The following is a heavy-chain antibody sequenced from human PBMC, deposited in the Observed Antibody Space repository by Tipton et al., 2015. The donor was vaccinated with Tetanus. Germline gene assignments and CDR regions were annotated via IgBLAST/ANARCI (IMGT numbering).Heavy chain of an antibody. J-gene: IGHJ4*02. V-gene: IGHV4-61*01. Sequence: TLSLTCTVSGGSVRSTNSYWSWLRQPPGKGLEWIGYIYYSGTTKYNPSLKSRVTMSVDTSKDQFSLRLSSVTAADTALYYCAKHGDRDTIGHHFDYWTQGTLVTVSS. CDR2: IYYSGTT. D-gene: IGHD4-17*01. CDR1: GGSVRSTNSY. CDR3: AKHGDRDTIGHHFDY.